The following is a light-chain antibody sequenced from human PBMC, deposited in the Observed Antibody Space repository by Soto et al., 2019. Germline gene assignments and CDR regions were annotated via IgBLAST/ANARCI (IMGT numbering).Light chain of an antibody. J-gene: IGKJ4*01. CDR3: QQYDTYPLT. CDR1: QSISYW. V-gene: IGKV1-5*01. Sequence: DIQMTQSPSTLSASVGDRVTITCRASQSISYWLAWYQQKPGKAPKLLIYDASKLQSGVPSRFSGSGSGTEFTLTISSLQPDDFASYYCQQYDTYPLTFGGGTRVELK. CDR2: DAS.